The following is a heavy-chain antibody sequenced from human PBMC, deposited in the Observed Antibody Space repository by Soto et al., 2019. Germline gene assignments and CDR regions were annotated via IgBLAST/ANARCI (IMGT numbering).Heavy chain of an antibody. J-gene: IGHJ4*02. CDR2: IYYSGSN. Sequence: QVQLQESGPGLVKPAQTLSLTCTVSGGSISSGGNYWSWIRQHPGQGLEWIGYIYYSGSNYYNPSLMRRVTISVDTSTNKSALKLRSVTAADKAVYYCARVRGGGTFDDWGQGTLVTVSS. V-gene: IGHV4-31*03. CDR3: ARVRGGGTFDD. D-gene: IGHD3-16*01. CDR1: GGSISSGGNY.